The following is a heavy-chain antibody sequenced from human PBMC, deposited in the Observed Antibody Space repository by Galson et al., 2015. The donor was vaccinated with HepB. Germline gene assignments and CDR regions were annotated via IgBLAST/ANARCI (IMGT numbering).Heavy chain of an antibody. V-gene: IGHV3-23*01. D-gene: IGHD2-15*01. J-gene: IGHJ4*02. Sequence: SLRLSCAASGFTFSSYAMSWVRQAPGKGLEWVSAISGSGGSTYYADSVKGRFTISRDNSKNTLYLQMNSLRAEDTAVYYCAKMSNFVVVVAATGYYFDYWGQGTLVTVSS. CDR3: AKMSNFVVVVAATGYYFDY. CDR2: ISGSGGST. CDR1: GFTFSSYA.